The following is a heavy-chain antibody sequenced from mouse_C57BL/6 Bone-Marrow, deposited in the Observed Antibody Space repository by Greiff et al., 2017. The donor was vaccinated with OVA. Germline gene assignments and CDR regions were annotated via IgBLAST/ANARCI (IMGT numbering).Heavy chain of an antibody. CDR3: ARHYYYGSSYRRYFDA. J-gene: IGHJ1*03. CDR1: GYTFTSYG. CDR2: IYPRSGNT. V-gene: IGHV1-81*01. D-gene: IGHD1-1*01. Sequence: QVQLQQSGAELARPGASVKLSCKASGYTFTSYGISWVKQRTGQGLEWIGEIYPRSGNTYYNEKFKGKATLTADKSSSTAYMELRSLTSEDSAVYFCARHYYYGSSYRRYFDAWGTGTTVTVSS.